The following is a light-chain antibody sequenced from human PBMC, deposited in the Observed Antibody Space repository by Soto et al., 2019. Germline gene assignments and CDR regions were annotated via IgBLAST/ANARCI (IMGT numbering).Light chain of an antibody. Sequence: EIVMTQSPATLSVSPGERVTLSCRASQSVTSNLAWYLQKPGQAPRLLISGVFVRATGIPGRFSGSGSGTEFTLTISSLQSEDFATYYCQQGDIWPWTFGQGTKVDIK. V-gene: IGKV3D-15*01. J-gene: IGKJ1*01. CDR1: QSVTSN. CDR2: GVF. CDR3: QQGDIWPWT.